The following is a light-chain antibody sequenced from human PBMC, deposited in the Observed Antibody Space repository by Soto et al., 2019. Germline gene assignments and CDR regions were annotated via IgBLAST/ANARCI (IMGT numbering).Light chain of an antibody. CDR1: RGINNN. J-gene: IGKJ1*01. CDR3: QRYDGAPKA. V-gene: IGKV1-27*01. Sequence: GARVTITCRASRGINNNLAWYQQKPGKVPQLLIYAASTLQTGVPSRFSGSGYGADFTLTITSLQPDDVATYYCQRYDGAPKAFGQGTKVEIK. CDR2: AAS.